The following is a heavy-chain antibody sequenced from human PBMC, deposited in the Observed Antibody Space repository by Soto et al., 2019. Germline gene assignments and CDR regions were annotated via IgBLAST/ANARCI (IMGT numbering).Heavy chain of an antibody. Sequence: QVQLVQSGAEVRRPGASVKVSCKASGYTFASYGISWVRQAPGQGLEWMGWLSAYNGNTNYAHKLQGRVTMTTETSTTTAYMELRSLRSDDTAVYYCARAVGYSYGFDYWGQGTLVTVSS. D-gene: IGHD5-18*01. J-gene: IGHJ4*02. CDR1: GYTFASYG. CDR2: LSAYNGNT. V-gene: IGHV1-18*01. CDR3: ARAVGYSYGFDY.